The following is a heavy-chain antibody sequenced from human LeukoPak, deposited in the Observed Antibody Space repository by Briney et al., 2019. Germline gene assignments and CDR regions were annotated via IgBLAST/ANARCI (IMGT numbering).Heavy chain of an antibody. Sequence: PGGSLRLSCAASGLTFNTYAMNWLRQAPGRGLEWVSTITSSGGGTYYADSVKGRFTISRDNSKNTLYLQMNSLRAENTAVYYCAGAFYYFDCWGQGTLVTVSS. J-gene: IGHJ4*02. CDR1: GLTFNTYA. CDR2: ITSSGGGT. V-gene: IGHV3-23*01. CDR3: AGAFYYFDC.